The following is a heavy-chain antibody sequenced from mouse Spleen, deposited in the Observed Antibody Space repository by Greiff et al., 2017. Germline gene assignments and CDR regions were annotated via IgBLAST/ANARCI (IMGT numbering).Heavy chain of an antibody. CDR3: ARGGLRPYFDV. Sequence: VQLQQSGAELVMPGASVKLSCKASGYTFTSYWMHWVKQRPGQGLEWIGEIDPSDSYTNYNQKFKGKATLTVDKSSSTAYMQLSSLTSEDSAVYYCARGGLRPYFDVWGAGTTVTVSS. CDR2: IDPSDSYT. J-gene: IGHJ1*01. V-gene: IGHV1-69*01. CDR1: GYTFTSYW. D-gene: IGHD2-4*01.